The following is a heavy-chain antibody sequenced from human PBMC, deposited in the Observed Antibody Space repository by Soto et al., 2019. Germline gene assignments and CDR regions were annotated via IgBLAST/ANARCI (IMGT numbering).Heavy chain of an antibody. CDR1: GFTFSSYG. Sequence: GGSLRLSCAASGFTFSSYGMHWVRQAPGKGLEWVAVISYDGSNKYYADSVKGRFTISRDNSKNTLYLQMNSLRAEDTAVYYCAKGGISTFIAAGYYYGMDVWGQGTTVTVSS. D-gene: IGHD6-13*01. CDR3: AKGGISTFIAAGYYYGMDV. J-gene: IGHJ6*02. CDR2: ISYDGSNK. V-gene: IGHV3-30*18.